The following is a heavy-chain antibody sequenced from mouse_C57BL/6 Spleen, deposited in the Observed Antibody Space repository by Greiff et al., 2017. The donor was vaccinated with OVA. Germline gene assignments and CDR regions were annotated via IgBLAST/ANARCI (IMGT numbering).Heavy chain of an antibody. D-gene: IGHD1-1*01. CDR2: ISGGGGNT. V-gene: IGHV5-9*01. Sequence: EVQRVESGGGLVKPGGSLKLSCAASGFTFSSYTMSWVRQTPEKRLEWVATISGGGGNTYYPDSVKGRFTISRDNAKNTLYLQMSSLRSEDTALYYCARLTTVRGYFDYWGQGTTLTVSS. CDR3: ARLTTVRGYFDY. CDR1: GFTFSSYT. J-gene: IGHJ2*01.